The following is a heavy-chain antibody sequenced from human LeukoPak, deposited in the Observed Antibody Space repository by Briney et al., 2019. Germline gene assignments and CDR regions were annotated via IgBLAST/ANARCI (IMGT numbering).Heavy chain of an antibody. CDR3: ARDQKMDYSNYVDAFDI. V-gene: IGHV4-4*07. Sequence: SETLSLTCTVSGGSISSYYWSWIRQPAGKGLEWIGRIYTSGSTNYNPSLKSRVTISVDTSKNQFSLKLSSVTAADTAVYYCARDQKMDYSNYVDAFDIWGQGTMVTVSS. CDR2: IYTSGST. J-gene: IGHJ3*02. CDR1: GGSISSYY. D-gene: IGHD4-11*01.